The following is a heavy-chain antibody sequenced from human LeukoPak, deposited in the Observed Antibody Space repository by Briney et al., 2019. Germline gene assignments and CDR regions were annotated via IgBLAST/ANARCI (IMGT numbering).Heavy chain of an antibody. CDR3: ARGRKDYGDHYFDP. CDR1: GYTFTSYG. J-gene: IGHJ4*02. CDR2: ISAYNGNT. D-gene: IGHD4-17*01. Sequence: ASVKVSCKASGYTFTSYGITWVRQAPGQGLEWMGWISAYNGNTNSAQKLQGRVTMTTDTSTSTAYMELRTLRSDDTAVYYCARGRKDYGDHYFDPWGQGTLVTVSS. V-gene: IGHV1-18*01.